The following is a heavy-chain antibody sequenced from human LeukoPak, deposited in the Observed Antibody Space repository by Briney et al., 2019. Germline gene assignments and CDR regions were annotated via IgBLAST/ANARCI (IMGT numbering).Heavy chain of an antibody. CDR3: AKDPLPRRSAVAGLFDY. V-gene: IGHV3-48*03. CDR1: GFTFSSYE. Sequence: GGSLRLSCAASGFTFSSYEMNWVRQAPGKGLEWVSYISSSGSTIYYADSVKGRFTISRDNSKNTLYLQMNSLRAEGTAVYYCAKDPLPRRSAVAGLFDYWGQGALVTVSS. D-gene: IGHD6-19*01. CDR2: ISSSGSTI. J-gene: IGHJ4*02.